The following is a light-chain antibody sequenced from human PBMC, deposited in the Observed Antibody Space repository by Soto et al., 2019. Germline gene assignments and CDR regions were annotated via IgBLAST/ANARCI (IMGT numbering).Light chain of an antibody. V-gene: IGKV1-5*01. CDR3: KQCYMGWT. CDR2: DAS. J-gene: IGKJ1*01. Sequence: ETQMTQCPSTLADYVGYIATITCRASQSIGRFLAWYQHQPGKAPKLLIYDASTLESGVPSRFSGTGSGTEFTFSITSLQPEDFGTYYCKQCYMGWTFGKGHTGDIK. CDR1: QSIGRF.